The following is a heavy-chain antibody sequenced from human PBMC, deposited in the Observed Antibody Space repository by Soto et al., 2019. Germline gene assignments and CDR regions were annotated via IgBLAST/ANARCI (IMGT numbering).Heavy chain of an antibody. V-gene: IGHV3-23*01. D-gene: IGHD1-1*01. Sequence: EVQVFESGGGLVQPGGSLRLSCAASGFSFSDYSMAWVRQTPEKGLEWVSGMSIGGEKTFYIDSVKGRFIVSRDSSRDTVYFQMNRLRVEDTAVYYCARWNGYGDLWGQETLVTVSS. CDR2: MSIGGEKT. CDR3: ARWNGYGDL. J-gene: IGHJ4*02. CDR1: GFSFSDYS.